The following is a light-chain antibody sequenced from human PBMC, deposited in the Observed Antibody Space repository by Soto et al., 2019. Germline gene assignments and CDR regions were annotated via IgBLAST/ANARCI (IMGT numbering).Light chain of an antibody. Sequence: SYELTQPPSVSVAPGQTARITCGGNNIGRKSVHWYQQKPGQAPVLVVHDDSDRPSGIPERFSGSNSGNTATLTISRVEAGDEADYYCQVWDSSSVHRVFGGGTKLTVL. V-gene: IGLV3-21*02. CDR3: QVWDSSSVHRV. CDR1: NIGRKS. J-gene: IGLJ3*02. CDR2: DDS.